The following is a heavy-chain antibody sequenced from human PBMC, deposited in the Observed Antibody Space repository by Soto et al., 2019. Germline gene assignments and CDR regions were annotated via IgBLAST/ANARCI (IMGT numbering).Heavy chain of an antibody. J-gene: IGHJ4*02. CDR2: IYYSGST. CDR1: GGSISSYD. D-gene: IGHD1-7*01. V-gene: IGHV4-59*08. Sequence: SVTMSVTCTVSGGSISSYDLSWIRQPPGKGLEWIGYIYYSGSTNYNPSLKSRVTISVDTSKNQFSLKLSSVTAADTAVYYCARQERYNWNYDYWGQGTLVTVSS. CDR3: ARQERYNWNYDY.